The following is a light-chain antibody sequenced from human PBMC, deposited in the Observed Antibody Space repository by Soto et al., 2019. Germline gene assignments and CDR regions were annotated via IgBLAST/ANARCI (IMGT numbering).Light chain of an antibody. CDR3: TSYSTSTTYVL. CDR2: EVN. V-gene: IGLV2-14*01. CDR1: SSDVGGYDY. J-gene: IGLJ2*01. Sequence: QSALTQPASVSGSPGQSITISCTGTSSDVGGYDYVSWYQHYPGKAPKLMIFEVNNRPSGVSIRFSGSKTGNTASLTISGLQAEDEGDYFCTSYSTSTTYVLFGGGTKLTVL.